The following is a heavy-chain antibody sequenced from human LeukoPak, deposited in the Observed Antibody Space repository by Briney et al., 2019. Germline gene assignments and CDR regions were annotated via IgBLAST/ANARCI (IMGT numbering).Heavy chain of an antibody. D-gene: IGHD5-24*01. V-gene: IGHV1-2*02. J-gene: IGHJ4*02. Sequence: ASVKVSCKASGYTFTGYYMHWVRQAPGQGLEWMGWINPNSGGTNYAQKFQGRVTMTRDTSISTAYMELSRLRSDDTAVYYCVFVEMTSTRTDYWGQGTLVTVSS. CDR3: VFVEMTSTRTDY. CDR2: INPNSGGT. CDR1: GYTFTGYY.